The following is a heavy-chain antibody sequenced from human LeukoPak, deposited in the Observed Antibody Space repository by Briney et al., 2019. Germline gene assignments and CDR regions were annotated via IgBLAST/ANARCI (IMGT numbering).Heavy chain of an antibody. Sequence: QSGGSLRLSCAASGFTFSSYSMNWVRQAPGKGLEWVAFIQYDGSDKFYGDSMKGRFTISRDNSKNTLYLQMNSLRPEDTAVYYCRDPFDYWGQGTLVTVSS. CDR1: GFTFSSYS. V-gene: IGHV3-30*02. J-gene: IGHJ4*02. CDR2: IQYDGSDK. CDR3: RDPFDY.